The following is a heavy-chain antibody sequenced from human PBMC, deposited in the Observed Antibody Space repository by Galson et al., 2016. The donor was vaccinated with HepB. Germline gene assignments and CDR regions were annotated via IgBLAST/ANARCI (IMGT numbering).Heavy chain of an antibody. D-gene: IGHD3-22*01. V-gene: IGHV4-39*01. CDR3: ARLWRKHYYDSSGYSDFDY. CDR2: IYYSGST. CDR1: GGSISSSSYY. J-gene: IGHJ4*02. Sequence: ETLSLTCTVSGGSISSSSYYWGWIRQPPGKGLEWIGSIYYSGSTYYNPSLKSRVTISVDTSKNQFSLKLSSVTAADTAVYYCARLWRKHYYDSSGYSDFDYWGQGTLVTVSS.